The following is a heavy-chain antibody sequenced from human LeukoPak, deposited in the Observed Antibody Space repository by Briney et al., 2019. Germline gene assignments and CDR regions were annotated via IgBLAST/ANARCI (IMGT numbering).Heavy chain of an antibody. D-gene: IGHD3-22*01. CDR3: ARGDYYDSSFDY. Sequence: ASVKVSCKASGYTFTSYGISWVRQAPGQGHEWMGWLSAYNGNTNYAQKRQGRVTMTTDTSTSTAYMELRSLRSDDTAVYSGARGDYYDSSFDYWGQGTLVTVSS. CDR1: GYTFTSYG. CDR2: LSAYNGNT. J-gene: IGHJ4*02. V-gene: IGHV1-18*01.